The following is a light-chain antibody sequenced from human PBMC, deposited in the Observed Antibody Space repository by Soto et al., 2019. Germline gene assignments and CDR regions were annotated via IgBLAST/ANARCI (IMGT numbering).Light chain of an antibody. CDR3: SSYGGSKNVL. CDR2: EVS. CDR1: SSDVGGYNY. Sequence: QSVLTQPPSASGSPGQSVTISCTGTSSDVGGYNYVSWYQQHPGKAPKLMIYEVSKRPSGVPDRFSGSKSGNTASLTVSGLQAEDEADYYCSSYGGSKNVLFGGGTKLTDL. J-gene: IGLJ2*01. V-gene: IGLV2-8*01.